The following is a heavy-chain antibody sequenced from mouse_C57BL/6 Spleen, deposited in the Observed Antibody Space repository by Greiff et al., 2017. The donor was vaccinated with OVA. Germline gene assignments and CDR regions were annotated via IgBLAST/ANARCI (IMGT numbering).Heavy chain of an antibody. V-gene: IGHV1-15*01. CDR1: GYTFTDYE. CDR2: IDPETGGT. J-gene: IGHJ2*01. D-gene: IGHD2-3*01. Sequence: LVESGAELVRPGASVTLSCKASGYTFTDYEMHWVKQTPVHGLEWIGAIDPETGGTAYNQKFKGKAILTADKSSSTAYMELRSLTSEDSAVYYCTRGYHGYYVNFDYWGQGTTLTVSS. CDR3: TRGYHGYYVNFDY.